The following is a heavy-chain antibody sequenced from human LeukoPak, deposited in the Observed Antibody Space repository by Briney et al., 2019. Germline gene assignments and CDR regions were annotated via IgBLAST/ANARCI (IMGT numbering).Heavy chain of an antibody. Sequence: SETLSLTCTVSGGSISSYYWSWIRQPPGKGLEWIGYIYYSGSTNYNPSLKSRVTISVDRSKNQFSLKLSSVTAADTAVYYCARVKLGYSYGAYFDYWGQGTLVTVSS. CDR3: ARVKLGYSYGAYFDY. J-gene: IGHJ4*02. D-gene: IGHD5-18*01. CDR1: GGSISSYY. CDR2: IYYSGST. V-gene: IGHV4-59*12.